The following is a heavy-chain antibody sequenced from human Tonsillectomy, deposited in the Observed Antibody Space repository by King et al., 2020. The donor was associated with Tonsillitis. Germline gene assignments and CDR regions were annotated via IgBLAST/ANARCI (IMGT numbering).Heavy chain of an antibody. V-gene: IGHV3-73*02. Sequence: VQLVESGGGLVQPGGSLKLSCAASGFTFSGSAMHWVRQASGKGLEWVGRIRSKANSYATAYAASVKGRFTISSDDSKNTAYLQMNSLKTEDTAVYYCTSPLAPYYYYYMDVWGKGTTVTVSS. CDR2: IRSKANSYAT. CDR3: TSPLAPYYYYYMDV. CDR1: GFTFSGSA. J-gene: IGHJ6*03.